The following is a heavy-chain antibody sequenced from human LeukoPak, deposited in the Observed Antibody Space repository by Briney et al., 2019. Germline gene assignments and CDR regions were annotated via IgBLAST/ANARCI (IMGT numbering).Heavy chain of an antibody. J-gene: IGHJ4*02. CDR1: GFTFSSYS. Sequence: GGSLRLSCAASGFTFSSYSMNWVRQAPGKGLEWVSYISSSSSTIYYADSVKGRFTISRDNAKNSLYLQMNSLSAEDTAVYYCARDGDGPPFDYWGQGTLVTVSS. CDR2: ISSSSSTI. V-gene: IGHV3-48*01. CDR3: ARDGDGPPFDY. D-gene: IGHD5-24*01.